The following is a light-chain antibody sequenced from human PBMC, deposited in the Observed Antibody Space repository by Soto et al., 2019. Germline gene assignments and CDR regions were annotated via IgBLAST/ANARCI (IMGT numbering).Light chain of an antibody. V-gene: IGLV1-40*01. J-gene: IGLJ2*01. Sequence: QSVLTQPPSVSGAPGQRVTISCTGSSSNIGTGYDVHWYQQLPGTAPKVLIYGNSNRPSGVPDRFSGSKSGTSASLAITGLQPEDEADYYCQSYDSSLSGPKIFGGGTKLTVL. CDR3: QSYDSSLSGPKI. CDR1: SSNIGTGYD. CDR2: GNS.